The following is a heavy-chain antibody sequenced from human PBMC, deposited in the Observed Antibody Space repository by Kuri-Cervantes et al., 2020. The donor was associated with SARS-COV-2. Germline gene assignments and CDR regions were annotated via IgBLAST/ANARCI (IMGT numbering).Heavy chain of an antibody. D-gene: IGHD4-11*01. CDR3: ARDGNYVYYYYMGV. V-gene: IGHV1-69*06. CDR1: GGTFSRYA. Sequence: SSVTVSCKDSGGTFSRYAISWVRQAPGQGLEWMGRIIPIFGTANYVQKFQGRVTITADKSTSTAYMELSSLRSEDTAVYYCARDGNYVYYYYMGVWGKGTTVTVSS. CDR2: IIPIFGTA. J-gene: IGHJ6*03.